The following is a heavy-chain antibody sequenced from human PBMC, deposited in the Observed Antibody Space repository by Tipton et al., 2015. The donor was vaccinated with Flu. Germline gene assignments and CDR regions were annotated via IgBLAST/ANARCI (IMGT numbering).Heavy chain of an antibody. Sequence: TLSLTCTVSGGSISSYYWSWIRQPAGKGLEWIGRIYTSGSTNYNPSLKSRVTMSVDTSKNQFSLKLSSVTAADTAVYYCARLGYCSSTSCYGEGAEYFQHWGQGTLVTVSS. CDR1: GGSISSYY. CDR2: IYTSGST. J-gene: IGHJ1*01. CDR3: ARLGYCSSTSCYGEGAEYFQH. D-gene: IGHD2-2*01. V-gene: IGHV4-4*07.